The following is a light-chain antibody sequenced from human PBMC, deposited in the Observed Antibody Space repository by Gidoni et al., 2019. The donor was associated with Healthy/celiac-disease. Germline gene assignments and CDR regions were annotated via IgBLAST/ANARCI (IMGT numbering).Light chain of an antibody. J-gene: IGKJ4*01. Sequence: DVQITQTPSSLSASVGDRVTITCRASQSISSYLNWYQQKPGKAPKLLIYDASSLQSGVPSRFSGSGSGTDFTLTISSLQPEDFATYYCQQSNSTPLTFGGGTKVEIK. CDR3: QQSNSTPLT. CDR1: QSISSY. CDR2: DAS. V-gene: IGKV1-39*01.